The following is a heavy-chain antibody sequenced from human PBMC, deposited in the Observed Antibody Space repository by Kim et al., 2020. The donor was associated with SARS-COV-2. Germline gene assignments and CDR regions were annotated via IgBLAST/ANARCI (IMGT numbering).Heavy chain of an antibody. V-gene: IGHV3-30-3*01. CDR1: GFTFSSYA. CDR3: ARDRLEVKITIFGVVTDYYYGMDV. CDR2: ISYDGSNK. Sequence: GGSLRLSCAASGFTFSSYAMHWVRQAPGKGLEWVAVISYDGSNKYYADSVKGRFTISRDNSKNTLYLQMNSLRAEDTAVYYCARDRLEVKITIFGVVTDYYYGMDVWGQGTTVTVSS. J-gene: IGHJ6*02. D-gene: IGHD3-3*01.